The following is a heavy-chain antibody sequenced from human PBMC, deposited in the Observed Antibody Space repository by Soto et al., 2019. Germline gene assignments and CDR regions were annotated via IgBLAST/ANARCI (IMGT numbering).Heavy chain of an antibody. Sequence: GGSLRLSCAASGFTFSSYAMSWVRQAPGKGLEWVSAISGSGGSTYYADSVKGRFTISRDNSKNTLYLQMNSLRAEDTAVYYCAKPKDQQLVVNWFDPWGQGTLVTVSS. D-gene: IGHD6-13*01. CDR3: AKPKDQQLVVNWFDP. J-gene: IGHJ5*02. V-gene: IGHV3-23*01. CDR2: ISGSGGST. CDR1: GFTFSSYA.